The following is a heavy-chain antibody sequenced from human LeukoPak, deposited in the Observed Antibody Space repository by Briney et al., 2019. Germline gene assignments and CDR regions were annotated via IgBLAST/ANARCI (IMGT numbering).Heavy chain of an antibody. CDR1: GGSISSYY. CDR2: IYYSGST. CDR3: ARDPSLDDYGDYGWFDP. D-gene: IGHD4-17*01. Sequence: TSSETLSLTCTVSGGSISSYYWSWIRQPPGKGLEWIGYIYYSGSTNYNPSLKSRVTMSVDMSKNQFSLKLSSVTAADTAVYYCARDPSLDDYGDYGWFDPWGQGTLVTVSS. V-gene: IGHV4-59*01. J-gene: IGHJ5*02.